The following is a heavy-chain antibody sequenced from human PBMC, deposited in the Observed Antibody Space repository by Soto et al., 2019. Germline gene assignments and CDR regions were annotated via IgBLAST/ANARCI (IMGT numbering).Heavy chain of an antibody. V-gene: IGHV3-72*01. Sequence: EVQLVESGGTWVQSGGSLRLSCAASGFTFSDHYMDWVRQAPGKGLEWVARSKATHQNFATEYAASVKGRLTISRDVSQNSVHLQMDSLQPEDTAVYFCAKEGEARYLDLWGQGTLVTVSS. D-gene: IGHD1-1*01. CDR1: GFTFSDHY. J-gene: IGHJ5*02. CDR3: AKEGEARYLDL. CDR2: SKATHQNFAT.